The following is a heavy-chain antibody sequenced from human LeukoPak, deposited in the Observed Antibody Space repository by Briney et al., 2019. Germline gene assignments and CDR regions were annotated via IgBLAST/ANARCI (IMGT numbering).Heavy chain of an antibody. V-gene: IGHV4-4*07. D-gene: IGHD3-16*01. Sequence: PSETLSLTCTVSGGSMSSYYWSWIRQPAGKGLEWIGRIYSSGSTNYSPSLKSRVTMSVDTSKNQFSLEVNSVTAADTAVYYCARIGRGTTFDYWGQGALVTVSS. CDR2: IYSSGST. CDR3: ARIGRGTTFDY. CDR1: GGSMSSYY. J-gene: IGHJ4*02.